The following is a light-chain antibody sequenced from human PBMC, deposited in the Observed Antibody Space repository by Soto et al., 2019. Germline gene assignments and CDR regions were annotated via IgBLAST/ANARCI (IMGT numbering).Light chain of an antibody. CDR2: GAS. CDR3: QQYDNWPLT. V-gene: IGKV3-15*01. CDR1: QSVGSN. J-gene: IGKJ4*01. Sequence: EMVMTQSPATLSVSPGDRATLSCRASQSVGSNLAWYQQKPGQAPRLLIYGASTRATGIPASFSGSGSGTEFTLTISSLQSEDFAVYYCQQYDNWPLTFGGGTKVDI.